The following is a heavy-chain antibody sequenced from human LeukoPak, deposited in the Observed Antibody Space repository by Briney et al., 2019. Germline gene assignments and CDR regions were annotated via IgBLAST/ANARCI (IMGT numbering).Heavy chain of an antibody. CDR2: INPSGGST. D-gene: IGHD3-22*01. CDR1: GYTFTSYY. V-gene: IGHV1-46*01. CDR3: ARDYYDSSGYYRPRGYYFDY. Sequence: ASVKVSCTASGYTFTSYYMHWVRQAPGQGLEWMGIINPSGGSTSYAQKFQGRVTMTRDTSTSTVYMELSSLRSEDTAVYYCARDYYDSSGYYRPRGYYFDYWGQGTLVTVSS. J-gene: IGHJ4*02.